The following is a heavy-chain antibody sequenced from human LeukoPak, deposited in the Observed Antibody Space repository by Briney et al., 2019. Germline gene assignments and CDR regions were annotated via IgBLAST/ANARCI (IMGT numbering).Heavy chain of an antibody. V-gene: IGHV3-21*01. CDR2: ITSTSSYI. Sequence: GGSLRLSCAASGFTFSSYTFKWVRQAPGKGLEWVASITSTSSYIYYSDSVQGRFAVSRDNAKNSLYLQMNNLRVEDTAVFYCVRRGPNNSGLDYWGQGTLVTVSS. CDR3: VRRGPNNSGLDY. D-gene: IGHD5-12*01. CDR1: GFTFSSYT. J-gene: IGHJ4*02.